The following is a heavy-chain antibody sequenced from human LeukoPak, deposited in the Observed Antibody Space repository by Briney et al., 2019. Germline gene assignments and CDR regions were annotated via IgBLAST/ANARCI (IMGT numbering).Heavy chain of an antibody. CDR2: INPNSGGT. Sequence: ASVKVSCKASGYTFTGYYMHWVRQAPGQGLEWMGWINPNSGGTNYAQKFQGRVTMTRDTSISTAYMERSKLRADDTAVYYCARDVGSYDSSGYSPLDSWGQGPLVTVSS. V-gene: IGHV1-2*02. D-gene: IGHD3-22*01. J-gene: IGHJ4*02. CDR1: GYTFTGYY. CDR3: ARDVGSYDSSGYSPLDS.